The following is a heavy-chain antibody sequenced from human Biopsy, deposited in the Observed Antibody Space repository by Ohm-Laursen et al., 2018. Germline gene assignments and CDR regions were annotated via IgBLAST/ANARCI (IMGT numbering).Heavy chain of an antibody. J-gene: IGHJ6*02. V-gene: IGHV4-34*01. CDR1: GGSFSGYY. Sequence: PGTLSLTCAVYGGSFSGYYWTWIRQPPGKGLEWIGEINHSGSASYNPSLKSRITVLVDTSKNQFSLKLRSVSAADTAVYFCARALDYYDPYYYYAMDVWGQGTSVTVSS. CDR2: INHSGSA. CDR3: ARALDYYDPYYYYAMDV. D-gene: IGHD3-16*01.